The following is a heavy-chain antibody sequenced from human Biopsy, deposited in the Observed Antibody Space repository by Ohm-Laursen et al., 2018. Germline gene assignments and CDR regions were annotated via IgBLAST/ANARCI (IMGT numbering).Heavy chain of an antibody. V-gene: IGHV4-4*07. J-gene: IGHJ3*02. Sequence: TLSLTCTVSGDSINNYYWSWIQQPAGKGLEWIGRIYTSGSPNYNLSLESRVTMSVDTSKNQFSLNLRSVTAADTAVYYCARGTGRYYVYGAFDIWGQGTVVTVSS. D-gene: IGHD1-26*01. CDR2: IYTSGSP. CDR1: GDSINNYY. CDR3: ARGTGRYYVYGAFDI.